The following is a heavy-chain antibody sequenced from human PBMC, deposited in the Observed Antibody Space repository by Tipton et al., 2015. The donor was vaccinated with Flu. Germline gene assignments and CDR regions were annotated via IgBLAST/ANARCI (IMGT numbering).Heavy chain of an antibody. CDR1: GFTFGSYG. CDR2: IDFDGSDK. Sequence: SLRLSCRTSGFTFGSYGMHWVRQAPGKGLEWVAFIDFDGSDKAYADSVKGRFTISRDNGKNTVSLQMNSLRPEDTAVYMCARVYVSYALDYWGQGTLVTVSS. D-gene: IGHD3-10*01. CDR3: ARVYVSYALDY. V-gene: IGHV3-30*06. J-gene: IGHJ4*02.